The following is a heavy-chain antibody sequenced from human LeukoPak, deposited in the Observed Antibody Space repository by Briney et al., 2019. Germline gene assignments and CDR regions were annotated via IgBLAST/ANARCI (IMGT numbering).Heavy chain of an antibody. D-gene: IGHD5-24*01. CDR3: ARAMGRDGYNSPNDY. V-gene: IGHV1-18*01. J-gene: IGHJ4*02. CDR2: ISAYNGNT. Sequence: ASVKVSCKASGYTFTSYGISRVRQAPGQGLEWMGWISAYNGNTNYAQKLQGRVTMTTDTSTSTAYMELRSLRSDDTAVYYCARAMGRDGYNSPNDYWGQGTLVTVSS. CDR1: GYTFTSYG.